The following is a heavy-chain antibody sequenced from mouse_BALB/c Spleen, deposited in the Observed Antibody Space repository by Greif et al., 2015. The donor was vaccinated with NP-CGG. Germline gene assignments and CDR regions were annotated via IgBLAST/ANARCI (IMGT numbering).Heavy chain of an antibody. V-gene: IGHV14-3*02. CDR3: ARPIYYGNSDYAMDY. D-gene: IGHD2-1*01. CDR2: IDPANGNT. Sequence: EVQLQHPGAELVKPGASVKLSCTASGFNIKDTYMHWVKQRPEQGLEWIGRIDPANGNTKYGPKFQGKATITADTSSNTAYLQLSSLTSEDTAVYYCARPIYYGNSDYAMDYWGQGTSVTVSS. J-gene: IGHJ4*01. CDR1: GFNIKDTY.